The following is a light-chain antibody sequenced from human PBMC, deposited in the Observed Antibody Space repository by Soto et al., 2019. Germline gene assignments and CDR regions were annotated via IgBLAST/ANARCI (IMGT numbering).Light chain of an antibody. J-gene: IGLJ2*01. Sequence: QSALTQPPSASGPPGQSVTISCTGGSSDIGGYNYVSWYQQHPGKAPKLMIYEVSKRASGVPDRFSGSKSGTTASLTVSGLQADDEADYYCNSYAGSNNLVFGGGTKLTVL. V-gene: IGLV2-8*01. CDR1: SSDIGGYNY. CDR2: EVS. CDR3: NSYAGSNNLV.